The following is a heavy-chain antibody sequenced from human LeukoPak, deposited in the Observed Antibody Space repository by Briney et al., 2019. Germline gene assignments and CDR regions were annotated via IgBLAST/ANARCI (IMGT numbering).Heavy chain of an antibody. CDR2: ISGSGGST. CDR3: TTDMSLSFDY. J-gene: IGHJ4*02. CDR1: GFTFSSYA. V-gene: IGHV3-23*01. Sequence: PGGSLRLSCAASGFTFSSYAMSWVRQAPGKGLEWVSAISGSGGSTYYADSVKGRFTISRDNSKNTLYLQMNSLKTEDTAVYYCTTDMSLSFDYWGQGTLVTVSS. D-gene: IGHD3-16*01.